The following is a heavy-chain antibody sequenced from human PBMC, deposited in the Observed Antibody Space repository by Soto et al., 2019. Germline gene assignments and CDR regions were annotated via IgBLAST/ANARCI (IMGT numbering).Heavy chain of an antibody. Sequence: ASVKVSCKASGGTFSSYTISWMRQAPGQGLEWMGRIIPILGIANYAQKFQGRVTITADKSTSTAYMELSSLRSEDTAVYYCARDLCFGEDKGWFDPWGQGTLVTVSS. D-gene: IGHD3-10*01. J-gene: IGHJ5*02. V-gene: IGHV1-69*04. CDR3: ARDLCFGEDKGWFDP. CDR2: IIPILGIA. CDR1: GGTFSSYT.